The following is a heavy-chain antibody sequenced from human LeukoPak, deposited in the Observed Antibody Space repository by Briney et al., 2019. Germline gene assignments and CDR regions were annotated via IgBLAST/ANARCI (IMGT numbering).Heavy chain of an antibody. CDR2: IYPGDSDT. D-gene: IGHD3-22*01. Sequence: GESLKISCKGSGYSFTSYWIGWVRQMPGKGLEWMGIIYPGDSDTRYSPSFQGQVTISADKSISTAYLQWSSLKASDTAMYYCARLVAYYDSSPNWFDPWGQGTLVTASS. CDR1: GYSFTSYW. CDR3: ARLVAYYDSSPNWFDP. V-gene: IGHV5-51*01. J-gene: IGHJ5*02.